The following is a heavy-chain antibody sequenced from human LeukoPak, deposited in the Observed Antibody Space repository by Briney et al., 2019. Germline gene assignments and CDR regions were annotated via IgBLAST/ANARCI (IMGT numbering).Heavy chain of an antibody. J-gene: IGHJ4*02. Sequence: GGSLRLSCAASGFTFSSYAMHSVRQAPGKGLEWVAVISYDGNNKHYVDSVKGRFTISRDNSKNTVYLQMNSLRAEDTAVYYCARDLSSGYSGNYGAFEYWGQGTLVIVSS. CDR2: ISYDGNNK. V-gene: IGHV3-30-3*01. D-gene: IGHD1-26*01. CDR3: ARDLSSGYSGNYGAFEY. CDR1: GFTFSSYA.